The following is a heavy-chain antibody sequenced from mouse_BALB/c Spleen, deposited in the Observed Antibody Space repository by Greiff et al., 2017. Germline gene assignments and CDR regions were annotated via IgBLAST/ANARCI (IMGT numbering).Heavy chain of an antibody. CDR1: GFNIKDYY. D-gene: IGHD2-4*01. Sequence: EVQLVESGAELVRSGASVKLSCTASGFNIKDYYMHWVKQRPEQGLEWIGWIDPENGDTEYAPKFQGKATMTADTSSNTAYLQLSSLTSEDTAVYYCNAWGYDYYWYFDVWGAGTTVTVSS. CDR2: IDPENGDT. V-gene: IGHV14-4*02. CDR3: NAWGYDYYWYFDV. J-gene: IGHJ1*01.